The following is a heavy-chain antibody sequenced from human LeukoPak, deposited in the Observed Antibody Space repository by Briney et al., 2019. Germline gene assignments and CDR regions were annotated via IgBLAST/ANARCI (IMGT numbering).Heavy chain of an antibody. CDR1: GYTFTSYD. D-gene: IGHD6-13*01. CDR3: ARDLGGQQQLPRSYYFDY. CDR2: MNPNSGNT. J-gene: IGHJ4*02. V-gene: IGHV1-8*01. Sequence: ASVKVSCKASGYTFTSYDINWVRQATGQGLEWMGWMNPNSGNTGYAQNFQGRVTMTRNTSISTAYMELSSLRSEDTAVYYCARDLGGQQQLPRSYYFDYWGQGTLVTVSS.